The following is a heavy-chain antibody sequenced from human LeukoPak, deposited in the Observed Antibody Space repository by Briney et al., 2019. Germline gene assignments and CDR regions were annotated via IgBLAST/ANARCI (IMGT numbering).Heavy chain of an antibody. CDR2: IGASGGST. CDR1: GFRFSNYG. V-gene: IGHV3-23*01. J-gene: IGHJ4*02. CDR3: AKGGGSTWLDN. Sequence: PGGSLRLSCAASGFRFSNYGMSWVRQAPGKGLEWVSTIGASGGSTYYADSVRGRFSISRDNSKNTLYLQMNSLRDEDTAVYYCAKGGGSTWLDNWGQGTLVTVSS. D-gene: IGHD2/OR15-2a*01.